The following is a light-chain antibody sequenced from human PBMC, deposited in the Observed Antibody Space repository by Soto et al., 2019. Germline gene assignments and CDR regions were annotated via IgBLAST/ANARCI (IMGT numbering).Light chain of an antibody. CDR3: HQYNSYSPT. CDR2: KAS. J-gene: IGKJ4*01. Sequence: DIQMTQSPSTLSGSVGDRVTITCRASQTISSWLAWYQQKPGKAPKLLIYKASTLKSGVPSRFSGSGSGTEFTLTISSLQPDDFATYYCHQYNSYSPTFGGGTKVDIK. V-gene: IGKV1-5*03. CDR1: QTISSW.